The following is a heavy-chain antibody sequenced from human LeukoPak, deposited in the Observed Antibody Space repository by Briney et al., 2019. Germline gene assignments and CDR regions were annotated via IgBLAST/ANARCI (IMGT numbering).Heavy chain of an antibody. V-gene: IGHV3-23*01. CDR3: AKDRGVATISPYYFDY. D-gene: IGHD5-12*01. CDR1: GFTFSSYA. J-gene: IGHJ4*02. CDR2: ISGSGGST. Sequence: PGGSLRLSCAASGFTFSSYAMSWVRQAPGKGLEWVSAISGSGGSTYYADSVKGRFTISRDNSKNTLYLQMNSLRAEDTAVYYCAKDRGVATISPYYFDYWGQGTQVTVSS.